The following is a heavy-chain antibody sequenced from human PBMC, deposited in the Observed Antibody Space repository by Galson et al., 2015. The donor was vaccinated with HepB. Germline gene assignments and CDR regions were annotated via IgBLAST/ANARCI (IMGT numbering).Heavy chain of an antibody. CDR2: IIPILGIA. CDR3: ARELKYYDFWSASPDAFDI. CDR1: GGTFSSYA. V-gene: IGHV1-69*04. D-gene: IGHD3-3*01. Sequence: SVKVSCKASGGTFSSYAISWVRQAPGQGLEWMGRIIPILGIANYAQKFQGRVTITADKSTSTAYMELSSLRSEDTAVYYCARELKYYDFWSASPDAFDIWGQGTMVTVSS. J-gene: IGHJ3*02.